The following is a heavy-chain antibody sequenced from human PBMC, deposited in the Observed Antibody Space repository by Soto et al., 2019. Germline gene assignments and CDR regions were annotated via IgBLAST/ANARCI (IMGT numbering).Heavy chain of an antibody. Sequence: PGGSLRLSCAASGFTFSSYGMHWVRRAPGKGLEWVAVIWYDGSNKYYADSVKGRFTISRDNSRNTLYLQMNSLRAEDTAVYYCARDRVDTAMVSTFDYWGQGTLVTVSS. V-gene: IGHV3-33*01. J-gene: IGHJ4*02. CDR3: ARDRVDTAMVSTFDY. CDR2: IWYDGSNK. CDR1: GFTFSSYG. D-gene: IGHD5-18*01.